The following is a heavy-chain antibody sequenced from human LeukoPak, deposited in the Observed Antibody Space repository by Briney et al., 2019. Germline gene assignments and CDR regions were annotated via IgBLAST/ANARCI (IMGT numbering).Heavy chain of an antibody. CDR1: GYIFTSYW. CDR2: IYPGDSDT. J-gene: IGHJ4*02. Sequence: GESLKISCKCSGYIFTSYWIGWVRQLPGKGLEWMGIIYPGDSDTRYSPSFQGQVTISADKSISTAYLQWSSLKASDTAMYYCARLAPDYYDSSGYYPPDYWGQGTLVTVSS. CDR3: ARLAPDYYDSSGYYPPDY. V-gene: IGHV5-51*01. D-gene: IGHD3-22*01.